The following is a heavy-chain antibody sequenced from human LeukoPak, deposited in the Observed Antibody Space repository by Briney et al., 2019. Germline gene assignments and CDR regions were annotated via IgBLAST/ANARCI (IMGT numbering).Heavy chain of an antibody. D-gene: IGHD3-9*01. V-gene: IGHV3-30*03. CDR1: GFTFSSYG. Sequence: LSCAAXGFTFSSYGMHWVRQAPGKGLEWVAVISYDGSNKYYADSVKGRFTTSRDNSKNTLYLQMNSLRAEDTAVYYCATTVDWRGDYWGQGTLVTVSS. J-gene: IGHJ4*02. CDR2: ISYDGSNK. CDR3: ATTVDWRGDY.